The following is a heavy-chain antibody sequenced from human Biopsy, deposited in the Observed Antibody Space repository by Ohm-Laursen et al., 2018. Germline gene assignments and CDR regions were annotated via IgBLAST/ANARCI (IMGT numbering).Heavy chain of an antibody. Sequence: SLRPSCAASGFPFSNFWMAWVRQAPGKGLAWVAAIWYDGNYEKYRDSVRGRFTISRDNSRDTLYLQMNRLRAEDTAVYYCARETSSSWHYYYIGMDVWGRGTTVTVSS. CDR3: ARETSSSWHYYYIGMDV. D-gene: IGHD3-9*01. CDR1: GFPFSNFW. CDR2: IWYDGNYE. V-gene: IGHV3-33*08. J-gene: IGHJ6*02.